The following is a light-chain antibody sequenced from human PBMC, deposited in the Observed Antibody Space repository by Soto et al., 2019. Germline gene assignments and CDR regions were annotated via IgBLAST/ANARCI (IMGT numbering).Light chain of an antibody. V-gene: IGKV3-15*01. Sequence: EIVLTQSPATLSVSLGESATLSCRAGQSVGLRLAWYHNRPGQPPRLLMYGGSTRANDIPSRFSGSGSGTDFTLTINSLQSEDFATYYCQQYNNYATWTFGQGTRLEIK. CDR2: GGS. J-gene: IGKJ5*01. CDR1: QSVGLR. CDR3: QQYNNYATWT.